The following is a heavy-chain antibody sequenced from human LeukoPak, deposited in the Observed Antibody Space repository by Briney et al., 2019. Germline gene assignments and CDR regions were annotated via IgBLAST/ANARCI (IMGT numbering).Heavy chain of an antibody. V-gene: IGHV3-64*01. CDR2: ISTSGAST. J-gene: IGHJ2*01. CDR3: ARDGNIGRSLVYWYFDL. Sequence: GGSLRLSCEASGFSFSNSAMHWVRQAPGKGLEYVSTISTSGASTFYANSVKGRFTISRDNSKNTLYLQMGSLRPEDMAVYYCARDGNIGRSLVYWYFDLWGRGTLVTVSS. D-gene: IGHD1/OR15-1a*01. CDR1: GFSFSNSA.